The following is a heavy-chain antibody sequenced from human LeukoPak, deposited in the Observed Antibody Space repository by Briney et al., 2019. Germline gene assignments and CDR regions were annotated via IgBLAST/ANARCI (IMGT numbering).Heavy chain of an antibody. CDR3: ARGGGESSWYPFLFDY. Sequence: GESLKISCKGSGNSFTSYWIGWVRQMPGKGLEWMGIIYPGDSDTRYSPSFQGQVTISADKSISTAYLQWSSLKASDTAMYYCARGGGESSWYPFLFDYWGQGTLVTVSS. V-gene: IGHV5-51*01. CDR1: GNSFTSYW. CDR2: IYPGDSDT. J-gene: IGHJ4*02. D-gene: IGHD6-13*01.